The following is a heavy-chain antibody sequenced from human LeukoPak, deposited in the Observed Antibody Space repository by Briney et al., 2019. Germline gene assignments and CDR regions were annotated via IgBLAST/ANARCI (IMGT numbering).Heavy chain of an antibody. Sequence: ASVKVSCKASGYTFTSYYMHWVRQAPGQGLEWMGIINPSGGSTSYAQKFQGRVTMTRDTSTSTVYMELSSLRSEDTAVYYCAREESTEYYDFWSGYPRWGQGTLVTVSS. J-gene: IGHJ4*02. V-gene: IGHV1-46*01. CDR3: AREESTEYYDFWSGYPR. D-gene: IGHD3-3*01. CDR2: INPSGGST. CDR1: GYTFTSYY.